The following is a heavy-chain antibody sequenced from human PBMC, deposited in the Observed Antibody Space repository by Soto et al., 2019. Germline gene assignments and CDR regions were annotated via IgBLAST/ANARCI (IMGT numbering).Heavy chain of an antibody. V-gene: IGHV1-58*01. CDR1: GFTFTSSA. CDR3: AALGRDSWAFDI. Sequence: SVKVSCKASGFTFTSSAVQWVRQARGQRLEWIGWIVVGSGNTNYAQKFQERVTITRDMSTSTAYMELSSLRSEDTAVYYCAALGRDSWAFDIWGQGTMVTVSS. J-gene: IGHJ3*02. CDR2: IVVGSGNT.